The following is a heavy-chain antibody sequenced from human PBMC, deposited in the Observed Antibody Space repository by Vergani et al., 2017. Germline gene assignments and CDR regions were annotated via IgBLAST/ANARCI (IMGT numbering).Heavy chain of an antibody. D-gene: IGHD3-3*01. J-gene: IGHJ3*02. V-gene: IGHV3-21*01. CDR2: ISSSSSYI. CDR1: GFTFSSYS. Sequence: EVQLVESGGGLVKPGGSLRLSCAASGFTFSSYSMNWVRQAPGKGLEWVSSISSSSSYIYYADSVKGRFTISRDNAKNSLYLQMNSLRAEDTAVYYCAREANLRFLECLLSDAFDIWGQGTMVTVSS. CDR3: AREANLRFLECLLSDAFDI.